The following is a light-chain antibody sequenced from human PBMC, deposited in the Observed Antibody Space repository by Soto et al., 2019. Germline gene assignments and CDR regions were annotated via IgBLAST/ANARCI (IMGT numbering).Light chain of an antibody. CDR3: QLSQQRSSWPPIA. CDR1: ERISHS. CDR2: DAS. Sequence: DIVLTQSPATLSLSPGNRVTLSCRANERISHSLAWYQQKPGQAPRILIYDASFRATGIPERFSDSGSGTDFTLSISSLEPEDFAVYYCQLSQQRSSWPPIAFGQGTRLEIK. V-gene: IGKV3-11*01. J-gene: IGKJ5*01.